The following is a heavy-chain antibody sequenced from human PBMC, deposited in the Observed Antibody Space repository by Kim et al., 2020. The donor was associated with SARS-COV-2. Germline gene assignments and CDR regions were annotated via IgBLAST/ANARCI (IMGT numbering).Heavy chain of an antibody. Sequence: GRFTISRDNAKNSLYLQMNSLRAEDTAVYYCARLGSNYYGSGSYNVWFDPWGQGTLVTVSS. J-gene: IGHJ5*02. D-gene: IGHD3-10*01. V-gene: IGHV3-11*06. CDR3: ARLGSNYYGSGSYNVWFDP.